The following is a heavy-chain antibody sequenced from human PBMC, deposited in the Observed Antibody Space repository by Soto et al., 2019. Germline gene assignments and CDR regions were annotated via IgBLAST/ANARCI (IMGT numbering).Heavy chain of an antibody. CDR1: GGTFSSYT. CDR3: ARVAAAAGDYGMDV. V-gene: IGHV1-69*02. J-gene: IGHJ6*02. CDR2: IIPILGIA. D-gene: IGHD6-13*01. Sequence: QVQLVQSGAEVKKPGSSVKVSCKASGGTFSSYTISWVRQAPGQGLEWMGRIIPILGIANYAQKFQGRVTITADKPTSTAYREPSRLRSEDTAVYYCARVAAAAGDYGMDVWGQGTTVTGSS.